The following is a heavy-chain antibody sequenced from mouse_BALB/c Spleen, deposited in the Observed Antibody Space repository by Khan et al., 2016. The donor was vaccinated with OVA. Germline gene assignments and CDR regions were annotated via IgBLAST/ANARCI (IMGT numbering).Heavy chain of an antibody. Sequence: QVQLKESGPGLVAPSLSLSITCTASGISLTNYGVHWIRQPPGKGLEWLGVIWTGGRTNYNSALMSRLSISKDNSKSQVFLKMNSLQIDDTAIYYCARSYDYDVGGFTYWGQGTLVTVSA. CDR2: IWTGGRT. D-gene: IGHD2-4*01. CDR3: ARSYDYDVGGFTY. V-gene: IGHV2-9*02. CDR1: GISLTNYG. J-gene: IGHJ3*01.